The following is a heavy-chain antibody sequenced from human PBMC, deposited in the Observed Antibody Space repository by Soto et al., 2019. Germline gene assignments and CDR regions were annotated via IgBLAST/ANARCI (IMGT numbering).Heavy chain of an antibody. CDR2: IIPIFGTA. CDR3: ARPRRGTHTGDDAFDI. Sequence: QVQLVQSGAEVKKPGSSVKVSCKASGGTFSSYAISWVRQAPGQGLEWMGGIIPIFGTANYAQKFQGRVTITADESTSTAYMELSGLRSEDTAVYYCARPRRGTHTGDDAFDIWGQGTMVTVSS. V-gene: IGHV1-69*12. D-gene: IGHD1-1*01. CDR1: GGTFSSYA. J-gene: IGHJ3*02.